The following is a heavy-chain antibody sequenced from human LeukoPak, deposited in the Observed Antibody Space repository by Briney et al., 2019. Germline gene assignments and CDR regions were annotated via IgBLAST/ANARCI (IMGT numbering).Heavy chain of an antibody. Sequence: ASLKVSCKASGYTFTGYNMHWVRQPPGQGLEWMGWINPNTGGTNYAQKFQGRVTMTRDTSSSTAYMELRRLRSDDTAVYYCARGGDSMCYDFWTGNYYGMDVWGQGTTVTVSS. J-gene: IGHJ6*02. CDR1: GYTFTGYN. CDR2: INPNTGGT. V-gene: IGHV1-2*02. D-gene: IGHD3-3*01. CDR3: ARGGDSMCYDFWTGNYYGMDV.